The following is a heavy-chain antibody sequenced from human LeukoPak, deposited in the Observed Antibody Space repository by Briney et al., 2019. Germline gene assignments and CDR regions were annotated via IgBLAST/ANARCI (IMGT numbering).Heavy chain of an antibody. Sequence: SQTLSLTCTVSGGSISSGGYYWSWIRQHPGKGLEWIGYIYYSGSTYYNPSLESRVTISVDTSKNQFSLKLSSVTAADTAVYYCAREKGIAAAGEDWGQGTLVTVSS. CDR3: AREKGIAAAGED. D-gene: IGHD6-13*01. CDR1: GGSISSGGYY. J-gene: IGHJ4*02. V-gene: IGHV4-31*03. CDR2: IYYSGST.